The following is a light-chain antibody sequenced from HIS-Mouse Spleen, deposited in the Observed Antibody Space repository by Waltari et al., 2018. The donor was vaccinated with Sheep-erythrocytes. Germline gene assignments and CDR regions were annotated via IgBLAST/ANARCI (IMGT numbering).Light chain of an antibody. CDR2: QDS. CDR3: QAWDSSTVV. Sequence: SYELTQPPSVSVSPGQTASIPCSGDKLGDKYACWYQWKPGQSPVLVIYQDSKRPSGILERFSGSNSGNTATLTISGTQAMDEADYYCQAWDSSTVVFGGGTKLTVL. CDR1: KLGDKY. V-gene: IGLV3-1*01. J-gene: IGLJ2*01.